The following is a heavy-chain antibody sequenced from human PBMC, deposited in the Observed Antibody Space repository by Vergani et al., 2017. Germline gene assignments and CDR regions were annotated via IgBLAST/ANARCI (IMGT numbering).Heavy chain of an antibody. D-gene: IGHD2-15*01. CDR2: ISGDGGST. V-gene: IGHV3-43*02. CDR3: ARKNERYCSGGSCYSYFDY. CDR1: GFTFSSYA. Sequence: EVQLLESGGGLVQPGGSLRLSCAASGFTFSSYAMSWVRQAPGKGLEWVSLISGDGGSTYYADSVKGRFTISRENSKNSLYLQMNSLRTEDTALYYCARKNERYCSGGSCYSYFDYWGQGTLVTVSS. J-gene: IGHJ4*02.